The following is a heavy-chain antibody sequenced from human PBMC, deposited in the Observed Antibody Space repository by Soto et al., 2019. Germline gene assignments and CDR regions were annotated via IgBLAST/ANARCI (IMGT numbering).Heavy chain of an antibody. CDR3: ARGEYNSGTSYYYYGMDV. CDR2: MNPNSGNT. V-gene: IGHV1-8*01. J-gene: IGHJ6*02. CDR1: GYTFTSYD. Sequence: GSVKVSGKASGYTFTSYDINGVRQATGQWLEWMGCMNPNSGNTGYAQKFQGRVTMTRNTSISTAYMELSSLRSEDTAVYYCARGEYNSGTSYYYYGMDVWGQGTTVTVSS. D-gene: IGHD6-19*01.